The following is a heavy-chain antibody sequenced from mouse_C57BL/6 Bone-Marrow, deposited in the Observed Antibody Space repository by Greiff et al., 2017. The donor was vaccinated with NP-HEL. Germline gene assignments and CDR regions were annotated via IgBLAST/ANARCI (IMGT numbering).Heavy chain of an antibody. CDR3: ERGGTNYYGYDRNYYAMDY. J-gene: IGHJ4*01. V-gene: IGHV1-20*01. D-gene: IGHD2-2*01. CDR2: INPYNGDT. CDR1: GYSFTGYF. Sequence: VQLQQSGPELVKPGDSVKISCKASGYSFTGYFMNWVMQSHGQSLEWIGRINPYNGDTFYNQKFKGKATLTVDKSSSTAHMELRSLTSEDSAVYYCERGGTNYYGYDRNYYAMDYWGQGTSGTVSS.